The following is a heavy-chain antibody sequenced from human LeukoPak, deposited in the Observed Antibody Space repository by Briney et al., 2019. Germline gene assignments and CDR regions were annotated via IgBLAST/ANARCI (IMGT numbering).Heavy chain of an antibody. CDR1: GYTFTSYY. D-gene: IGHD2-2*01. J-gene: IGHJ4*02. CDR3: ARDTSDIVVVPAVHSSSPFDY. V-gene: IGHV1-46*01. Sequence: GASVKVSCKASGYTFTSYYMHWVRQAPGQGLEWMGIINPSGGSTSYAQKFQGRVTMTRDTSTSTVYMELSSLRSEDTAVYYCARDTSDIVVVPAVHSSSPFDYWGQGTLVTVSS. CDR2: INPSGGST.